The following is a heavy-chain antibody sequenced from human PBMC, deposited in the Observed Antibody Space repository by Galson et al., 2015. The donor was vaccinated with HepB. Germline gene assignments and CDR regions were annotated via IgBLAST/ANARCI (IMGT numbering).Heavy chain of an antibody. CDR2: INPSGGST. V-gene: IGHV1-46*03. D-gene: IGHD3-10*01. Sequence: SVKVSCKASGYTFTSYGISWVRQAPGQGLEWMGIINPSGGSTSYAQKFQGRVTMTRDTSTSTVYMELSSLRSEDTAVYYCARASGLLWFGDLGAYWGQGTLVTVSS. J-gene: IGHJ4*02. CDR3: ARASGLLWFGDLGAY. CDR1: GYTFTSYG.